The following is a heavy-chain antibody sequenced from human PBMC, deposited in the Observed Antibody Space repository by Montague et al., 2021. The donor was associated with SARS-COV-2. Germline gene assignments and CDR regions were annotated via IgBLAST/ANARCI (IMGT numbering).Heavy chain of an antibody. J-gene: IGHJ4*02. V-gene: IGHV4-34*01. CDR3: ARWDPQTLTLIGLRGKSASDY. CDR2: INHSGTI. D-gene: IGHD4-23*01. CDR1: GGSFSGYY. Sequence: SETLSLTCAVYGGSFSGYYWTWIRQSPGKGLEWIAEINHSGTINYNFNPPLRSRVTISVDTSKSQFSLKLSSVTAADTGVYYCARWDPQTLTLIGLRGKSASDYWGQGTLVTVSS.